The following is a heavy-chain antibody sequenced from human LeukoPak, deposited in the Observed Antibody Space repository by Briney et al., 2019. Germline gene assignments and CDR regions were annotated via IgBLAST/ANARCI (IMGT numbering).Heavy chain of an antibody. J-gene: IGHJ4*02. CDR2: IRYDGSNK. CDR1: GFTFSSYG. CDR3: AKGDYYDSRGYFDY. Sequence: GGSLRLSCVASGFTFSSYGIHWVRQAPGKGLEWLAFIRYDGSNKYYADSVKGRFTISRDNSKHTLYLQMNSLRAEDTAVYYCAKGDYYDSRGYFDYWGQGTLVTVSS. V-gene: IGHV3-30*02. D-gene: IGHD3-22*01.